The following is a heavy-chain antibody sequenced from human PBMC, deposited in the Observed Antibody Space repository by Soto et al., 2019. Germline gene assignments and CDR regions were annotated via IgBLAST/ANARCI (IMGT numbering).Heavy chain of an antibody. V-gene: IGHV1-3*01. CDR1: GYTFTSYA. CDR3: ARDRGIAAAQYAGY. J-gene: IGHJ4*02. CDR2: INAGNGNT. Sequence: ASVKVSCKASGYTFTSYAMHWVRPAPGQRLEWMGWINAGNGNTKYSQKFQGRVTITRDTSASKAYMELSSLRSEDTAVYYCARDRGIAAAQYAGYWGQGTLVTVCS. D-gene: IGHD6-13*01.